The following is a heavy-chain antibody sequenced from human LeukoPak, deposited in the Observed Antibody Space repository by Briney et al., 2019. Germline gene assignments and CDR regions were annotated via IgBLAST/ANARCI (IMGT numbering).Heavy chain of an antibody. Sequence: GGSLRLSCAASGFTFSSYSMNWVRQAPGKGLEWVSSISSSSSYIYYADSVKGRFTISRDNAKNSLYLQMNSLRAEDTAVYYCARDRDPPCYDFWSGYSPWGQGTLVTVSS. J-gene: IGHJ5*02. CDR1: GFTFSSYS. D-gene: IGHD3-3*01. CDR2: ISSSSSYI. V-gene: IGHV3-21*01. CDR3: ARDRDPPCYDFWSGYSP.